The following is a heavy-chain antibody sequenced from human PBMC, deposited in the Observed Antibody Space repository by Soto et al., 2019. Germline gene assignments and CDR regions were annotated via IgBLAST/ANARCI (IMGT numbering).Heavy chain of an antibody. V-gene: IGHV4-59*01. D-gene: IGHD6-19*01. CDR1: GGSISSYY. CDR3: ARDKVNIGVDGTHYFYGMDV. CDR2: IYYSGST. J-gene: IGHJ6*02. Sequence: QVQLQESGPGLVKPSETLSLTCTVSGGSISSYYWGWIRQPPGKGLEWIGYIYYSGSTKYNPSLKSRVTISVDTSKNQFSLKLSSVTAADTAVYYCARDKVNIGVDGTHYFYGMDVWGQGTTVTVSS.